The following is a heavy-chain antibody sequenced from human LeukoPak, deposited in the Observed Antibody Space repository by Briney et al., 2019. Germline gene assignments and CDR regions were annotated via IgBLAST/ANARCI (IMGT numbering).Heavy chain of an antibody. D-gene: IGHD1-26*01. CDR2: IYYSGST. V-gene: IGHV4-30-4*08. J-gene: IGHJ4*02. CDR1: GGSISSGSYY. Sequence: SQTLSLTCTVSGGSISSGSYYWSWIRQPPGKGLEWIGYIYYSGSTYYNPSLKSRVTISVDTSKNQFSLKLSSVTAADTAVYYCALVGATSFVFDYWGQGTLVTVSS. CDR3: ALVGATSFVFDY.